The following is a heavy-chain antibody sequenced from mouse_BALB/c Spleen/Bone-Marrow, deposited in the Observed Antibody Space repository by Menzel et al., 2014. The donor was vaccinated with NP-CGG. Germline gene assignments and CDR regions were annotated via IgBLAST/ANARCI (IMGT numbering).Heavy chain of an antibody. Sequence: EVQLQQSGGGLVQPGGSLKISCAALGFDFSRYWMNWVRQAPGKGLEWIGEINPDSSMINYTPSLKDKFIISRDNAKNTLFLQMSKVKSEDTALYYCARPETGSWFAYWGQGTLVTVSA. J-gene: IGHJ3*01. CDR2: INPDSSMI. D-gene: IGHD4-1*01. CDR1: GFDFSRYW. V-gene: IGHV4-1*02. CDR3: ARPETGSWFAY.